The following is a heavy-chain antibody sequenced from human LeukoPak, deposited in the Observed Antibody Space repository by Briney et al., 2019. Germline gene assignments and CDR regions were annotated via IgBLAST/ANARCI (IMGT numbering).Heavy chain of an antibody. Sequence: KPSETLSLTCAVYGGSFSGYYRSWIRQPPGKGLEWIGEINHSGSTNYNPSLKSRVTISVDTSKNQFSLKLSSVTAADTAVYYCARGRYCSGGSCYSRYYYYYGMDVWGQGTTVTVSS. J-gene: IGHJ6*02. D-gene: IGHD2-15*01. CDR2: INHSGST. CDR3: ARGRYCSGGSCYSRYYYYYGMDV. V-gene: IGHV4-34*01. CDR1: GGSFSGYY.